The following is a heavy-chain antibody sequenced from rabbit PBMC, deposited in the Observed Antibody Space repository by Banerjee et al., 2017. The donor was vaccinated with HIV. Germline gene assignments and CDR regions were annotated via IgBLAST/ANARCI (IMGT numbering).Heavy chain of an antibody. D-gene: IGHD6-1*01. CDR3: ARNNGYYTYADGDYVHYYGMDL. CDR1: GFDFSSSG. Sequence: QEQLVESGGGLVQPGGSLKLSCKASGFDFSSSGVNWVRQAPGKGLEWIACIYAASGGSTWYASWAKGRFTISKTSSTTVTLQMTSLTAADTATYFCARNNGYYTYADGDYVHYYGMDLWGQGTLVTVS. J-gene: IGHJ6*01. CDR2: IYAASGGST. V-gene: IGHV1S45*01.